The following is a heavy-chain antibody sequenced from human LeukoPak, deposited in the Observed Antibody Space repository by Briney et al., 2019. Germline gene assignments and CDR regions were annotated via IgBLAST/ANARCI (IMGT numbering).Heavy chain of an antibody. CDR1: GFTFSSYS. Sequence: GGSLRLSCAASGFTFSSYSMNWVRQAPGKGLEWVSVIYSGGSTYYADSVKGRFTISRDNSKNTLYLQMNSLRAEDTAVYYCARRSYDSSGYYSSWGQGTLVTVSS. D-gene: IGHD3-22*01. J-gene: IGHJ4*02. CDR3: ARRSYDSSGYYSS. V-gene: IGHV3-53*01. CDR2: IYSGGST.